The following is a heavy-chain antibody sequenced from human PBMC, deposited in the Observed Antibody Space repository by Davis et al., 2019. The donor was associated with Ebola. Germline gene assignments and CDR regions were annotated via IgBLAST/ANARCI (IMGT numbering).Heavy chain of an antibody. CDR1: GFTVSSSY. CDR2: MYSGGST. Sequence: GESLKISCEVSGFTVSSSYMNWVRQAPGKGLEWVSVMYSGGSTNYADTVEGRFTISRDKSRNTLYLQMNSVRAEDTAVYYCARESRDGSEKNYIGGFDPWGQGTLVTVSS. D-gene: IGHD3-10*01. V-gene: IGHV3-53*01. CDR3: ARESRDGSEKNYIGGFDP. J-gene: IGHJ5*02.